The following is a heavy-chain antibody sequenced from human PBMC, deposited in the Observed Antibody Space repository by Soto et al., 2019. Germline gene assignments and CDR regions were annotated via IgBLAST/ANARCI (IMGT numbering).Heavy chain of an antibody. CDR2: IYWDDDK. D-gene: IGHD1-26*01. V-gene: IGHV2-5*02. J-gene: IGHJ3*01. CDR1: GFSLSSNGVA. Sequence: QITLKEAGPTLVKPTQTLTLTCTFSGFSLSSNGVAVGWIRQPPGEALEWLALIYWDDDKRYRASLKTRLNITKNTSKTQVVLKMTDMDPVDPATYYCAHAFGGTSWPNDAFDVWGQGTVVTVSS. CDR3: AHAFGGTSWPNDAFDV.